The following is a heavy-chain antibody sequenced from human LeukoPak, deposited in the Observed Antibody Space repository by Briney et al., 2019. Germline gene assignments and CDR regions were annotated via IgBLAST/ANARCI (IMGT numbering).Heavy chain of an antibody. CDR1: GFIFSNYA. CDR2: IWYDGSNK. J-gene: IGHJ4*02. V-gene: IGHV3-33*01. D-gene: IGHD4-17*01. Sequence: GGSLRLSCAASGFIFSNYAMSGVRQAPGKGLEWVAVIWYDGSNKYYADSVKGRFTISRDNSQNTLFLQMNSLRAEDTAVYYCARGVTTFDYWGQGTLVTASS. CDR3: ARGVTTFDY.